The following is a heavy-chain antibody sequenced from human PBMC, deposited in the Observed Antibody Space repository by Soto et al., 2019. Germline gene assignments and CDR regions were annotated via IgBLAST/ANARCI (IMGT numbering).Heavy chain of an antibody. D-gene: IGHD6-13*01. CDR3: ARGSRRTFDY. CDR2: ISSGGSFI. J-gene: IGHJ4*02. Sequence: EVQLVESGGGLVKPGGSLRLSCAASGFTFSDFTMNWVRQAPGKGLQWVSSISSGGSFISYADSVRGRFTISRDNAKNSLYLQVDSLRAEDTAVFFCARGSRRTFDYWGQGILVTVSS. V-gene: IGHV3-21*01. CDR1: GFTFSDFT.